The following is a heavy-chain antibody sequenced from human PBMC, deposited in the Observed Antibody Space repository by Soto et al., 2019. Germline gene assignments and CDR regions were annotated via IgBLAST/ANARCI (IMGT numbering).Heavy chain of an antibody. V-gene: IGHV5-51*01. D-gene: IGHD6-13*01. CDR2: IYPGDSDT. Sequence: GESLKISCKGSGYSFTTYWIGWVRQMPGKGLEGMVIIYPGDSDTRYSPSFQGQVTISADKSINTAYLQWSSLKASDTAMYLCVGWGGGQRQQPPKYYHGMNVGAQGTRFTVSS. CDR3: VGWGGGQRQQPPKYYHGMNV. J-gene: IGHJ6*02. CDR1: GYSFTTYW.